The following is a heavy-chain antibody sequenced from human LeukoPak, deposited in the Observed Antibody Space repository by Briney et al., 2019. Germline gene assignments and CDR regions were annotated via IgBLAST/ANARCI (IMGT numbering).Heavy chain of an antibody. V-gene: IGHV1-18*01. CDR1: GYTFTSYG. CDR2: ISAYNGNT. CDR3: ARESRESPLEWLTRLAFDI. J-gene: IGHJ3*02. D-gene: IGHD3-3*01. Sequence: ASVKVSCKASGYTFTSYGISWVRQAPGQGLEWMGWISAYNGNTNYAQKLQGRVTMTTDTSTSTAYMELRSLRSDDTAVYYCARESRESPLEWLTRLAFDIWGQGTMVTVSS.